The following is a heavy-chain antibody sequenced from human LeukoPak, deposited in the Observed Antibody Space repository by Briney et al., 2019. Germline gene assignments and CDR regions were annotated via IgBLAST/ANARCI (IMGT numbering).Heavy chain of an antibody. CDR1: EFTFSNVW. J-gene: IGHJ4*02. V-gene: IGHV3-15*01. CDR3: TTGLVLLWFGAFDY. D-gene: IGHD3-10*01. CDR2: IKSKTDGGTT. Sequence: GGSLRLSCAASEFTFSNVWMTWVRQAPGKGLAWVGRIKSKTDGGTTDYAAPVKGRFTTSRDDSKNTVYLQMNSLKIEDTAVYYCTTGLVLLWFGAFDYWGQGTLVTVSS.